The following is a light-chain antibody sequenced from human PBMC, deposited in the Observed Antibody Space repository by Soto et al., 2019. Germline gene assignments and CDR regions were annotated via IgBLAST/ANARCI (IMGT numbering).Light chain of an antibody. V-gene: IGKV3-15*01. CDR1: QSVSIN. CDR2: AAS. J-gene: IGKJ4*01. Sequence: EIEMTQFPASMSVSPGERATISCRASQSVSINLDWYQQKPGQAPRLLIYAASTRDTGIPARFSGSGSGTEFTLTISSLLSEDFAIYCCQQYNNWPLTFGGGTKVEIK. CDR3: QQYNNWPLT.